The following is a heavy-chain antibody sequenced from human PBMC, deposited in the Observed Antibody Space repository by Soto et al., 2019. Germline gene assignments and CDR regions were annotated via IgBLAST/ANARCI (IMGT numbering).Heavy chain of an antibody. Sequence: SVKVSCKASGGTFSSYTISWVRQAPGQGLEWMGRIIPILGIANYAQKFQGRVTITADKSTSTAYMELSSLRSEDTAVYYCARAIVVVPAATFGSFDPWGQGTLVTVSS. CDR1: GGTFSSYT. J-gene: IGHJ5*02. D-gene: IGHD2-2*01. CDR3: ARAIVVVPAATFGSFDP. CDR2: IIPILGIA. V-gene: IGHV1-69*02.